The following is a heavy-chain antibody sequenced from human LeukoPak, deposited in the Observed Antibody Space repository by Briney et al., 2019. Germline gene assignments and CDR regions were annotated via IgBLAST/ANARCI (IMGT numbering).Heavy chain of an antibody. V-gene: IGHV4-34*01. CDR2: INHSGST. Sequence: SETLSLTCAAYGGSFSGYYWSWIRQPPGKGPEWIGEINHSGSTKYNPPLKSRVTISVDTSKNQFSLKLSSVTAADTAVYYCARGLAVAGTILDYWGQGTLVTVSS. D-gene: IGHD6-19*01. CDR3: ARGLAVAGTILDY. CDR1: GGSFSGYY. J-gene: IGHJ4*02.